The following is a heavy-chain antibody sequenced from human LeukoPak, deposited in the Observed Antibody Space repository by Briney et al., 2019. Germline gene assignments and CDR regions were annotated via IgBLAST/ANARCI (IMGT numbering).Heavy chain of an antibody. CDR2: ISYDGSNK. CDR3: ARGAGYSYGADY. D-gene: IGHD5-18*01. CDR1: GFTFSSYA. Sequence: GGSLRLSCAASGFTFSSYAMHWVRQAPGKGLEWVAVISYDGSNKYYADSVKGRFTISRDNSKNTLYLQMNSLRAEDMAVYYCARGAGYSYGADYWGQGTLVTVSS. V-gene: IGHV3-30*04. J-gene: IGHJ4*02.